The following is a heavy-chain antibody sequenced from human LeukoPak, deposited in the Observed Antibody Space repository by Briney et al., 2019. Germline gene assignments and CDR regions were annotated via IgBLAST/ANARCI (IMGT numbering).Heavy chain of an antibody. J-gene: IGHJ4*02. V-gene: IGHV1-18*01. CDR1: GYTFTSYG. Sequence: EASVKVSCTASGYTFTSYGISWVRQAPGQGLEWMGWISAYNGNTNYAQKLQGRVTMTTDTSTSTAYMELRSLRSDDTAVYYCAKSSYYQVFDYWGQGTLVTVSS. CDR3: AKSSYYQVFDY. D-gene: IGHD3-22*01. CDR2: ISAYNGNT.